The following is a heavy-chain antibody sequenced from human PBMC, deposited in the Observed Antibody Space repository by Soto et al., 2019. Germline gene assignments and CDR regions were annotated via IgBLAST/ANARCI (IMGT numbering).Heavy chain of an antibody. J-gene: IGHJ4*02. Sequence: QVQLQQWGAGLLKPSETLSLTCAVYGGSFSGYYWSWIRQPPGKGLEWIGEINHSGSTNYNPSLKRPVTITVDTSKNQFALKLSSETAADTAVYYWASLLNNIAAAGTSFDYWGQGTLVTVSS. V-gene: IGHV4-34*01. CDR1: GGSFSGYY. CDR2: INHSGST. CDR3: ASLLNNIAAAGTSFDY. D-gene: IGHD6-13*01.